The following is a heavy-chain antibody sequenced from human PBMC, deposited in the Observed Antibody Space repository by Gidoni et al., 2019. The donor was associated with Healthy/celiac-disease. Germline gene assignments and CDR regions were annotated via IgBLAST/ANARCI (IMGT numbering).Heavy chain of an antibody. Sequence: EVQLLESGGGLVQTGGSLRLSCADSGFSFSRCAMSWVRQAPGKGLEWGSASSGSGGSTYYADSVKGRFTISRDNSKNTLYLQMNILRAEDTAVYYCAKDLSYSYGPGDYWGQGTLVTVSS. J-gene: IGHJ4*02. V-gene: IGHV3-23*01. CDR1: GFSFSRCA. CDR3: AKDLSYSYGPGDY. D-gene: IGHD5-18*01. CDR2: SSGSGGST.